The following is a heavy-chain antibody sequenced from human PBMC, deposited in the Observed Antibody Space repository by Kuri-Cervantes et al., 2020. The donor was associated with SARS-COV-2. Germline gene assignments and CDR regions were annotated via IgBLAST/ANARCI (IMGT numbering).Heavy chain of an antibody. Sequence: GESRKISCAPSGFTFSYNGMHWVRQAPGKGLEGVGFVRRDGSNYYYADSVKGRFTISRDNSKNSLYLEMNSLRPEDTAVYYCAKVETESLDYWGQGTLVTVSS. V-gene: IGHV3-30*02. J-gene: IGHJ4*02. CDR1: GFTFSYNG. CDR2: VRRDGSNY. CDR3: AKVETESLDY. D-gene: IGHD3-3*01.